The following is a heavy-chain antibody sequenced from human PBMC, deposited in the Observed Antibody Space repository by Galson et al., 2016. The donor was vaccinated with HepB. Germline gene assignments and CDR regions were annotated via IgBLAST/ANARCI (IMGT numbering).Heavy chain of an antibody. Sequence: SLRLSCAASGFTFSSYSMSWVRQSPGRGLEWVANINQDGSDKYYVDSVKGRFTISRDNAKNSLYLQMNSLSAEDTAVYFCARDRLYYTSFDCWGQGALVTVSS. J-gene: IGHJ5*01. D-gene: IGHD2-15*01. CDR1: GFTFSSYS. V-gene: IGHV3-7*03. CDR3: ARDRLYYTSFDC. CDR2: INQDGSDK.